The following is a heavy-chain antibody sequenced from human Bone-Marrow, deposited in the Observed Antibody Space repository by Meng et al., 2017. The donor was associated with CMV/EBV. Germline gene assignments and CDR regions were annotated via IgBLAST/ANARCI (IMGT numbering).Heavy chain of an antibody. Sequence: CKAYGYTFTNYLIHWVRQAPGQRLEWMGWINAGNGNTKYSQNFQGRVTITRDTSATTAYMDLSSLRSEDTAVYYCARDNGGGTTLDSWGQGTLVTVSS. J-gene: IGHJ4*02. V-gene: IGHV1-3*01. CDR2: INAGNGNT. D-gene: IGHD1-7*01. CDR3: ARDNGGGTTLDS. CDR1: GYTFTNYL.